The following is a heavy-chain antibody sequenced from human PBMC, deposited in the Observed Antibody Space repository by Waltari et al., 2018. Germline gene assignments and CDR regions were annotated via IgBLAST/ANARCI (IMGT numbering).Heavy chain of an antibody. CDR3: AKDGDYYRRWGAFDF. J-gene: IGHJ3*01. CDR1: GFTFEDYA. V-gene: IGHV3-9*01. D-gene: IGHD3-10*01. Sequence: EVQLVESGGDLVQTGRSLRLSCAASGFTFEDYAMQWVRQSPGKGLEWVEGISWNGRSIHYVDSVKGRFTISRDNAKNSLYLQMNSLRVEDTALYYCAKDGDYYRRWGAFDFWGQGTMVTVSS. CDR2: ISWNGRSI.